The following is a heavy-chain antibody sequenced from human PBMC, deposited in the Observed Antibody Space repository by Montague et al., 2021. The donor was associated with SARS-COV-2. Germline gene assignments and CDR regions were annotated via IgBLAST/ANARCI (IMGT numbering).Heavy chain of an antibody. CDR3: AKNGGSGSLVYWYFDL. Sequence: SLRLSCAASGFPFNTYTMTWVRQAPGKGLEWVSSIFGSGAGTYYADSVQGRFTISRDNSKSTLYLQLQGISAEDTAVYYCAKNGGSGSLVYWYFDLWGRGTTVAVSS. V-gene: IGHV3-23*01. CDR1: GFPFNTYT. J-gene: IGHJ2*01. CDR2: IFGSGAGT. D-gene: IGHD2-8*01.